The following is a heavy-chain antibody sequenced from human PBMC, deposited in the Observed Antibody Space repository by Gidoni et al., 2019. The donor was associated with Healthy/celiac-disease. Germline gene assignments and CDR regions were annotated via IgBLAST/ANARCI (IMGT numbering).Heavy chain of an antibody. CDR2: IYYSGST. J-gene: IGHJ4*02. Sequence: QVQLQESGPGLVKPSETLSLTCTVPGGSISSYYWSWIRQPPGKGLEWIGYIYYSGSTNYNPSLKSRVTISVDTSKNQFSLKLSSVTAADTAVYYCARGGGRDGYNPLDYWGQGTLVTVSS. V-gene: IGHV4-59*01. CDR1: GGSISSYY. CDR3: ARGGGRDGYNPLDY. D-gene: IGHD1-26*01.